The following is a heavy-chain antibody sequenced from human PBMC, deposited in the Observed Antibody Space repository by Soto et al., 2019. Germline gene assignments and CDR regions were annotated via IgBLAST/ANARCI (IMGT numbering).Heavy chain of an antibody. CDR1: GGSISSSF. Sequence: QVQLQESGPGLVKPSETLSLTCTVSGGSISSSFWSWIRQPPGKGLEWIGFIYSSGTTNYNPSLKXXVXXSIDTSKNHFSLKLHSVTAADTAVYYCARANLGNYYYGMDVWGQGTTVTVSS. CDR2: IYSSGTT. J-gene: IGHJ6*02. CDR3: ARANLGNYYYGMDV. V-gene: IGHV4-59*01. D-gene: IGHD7-27*01.